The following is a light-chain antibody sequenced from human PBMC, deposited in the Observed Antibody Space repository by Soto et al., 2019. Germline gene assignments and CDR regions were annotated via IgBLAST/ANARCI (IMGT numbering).Light chain of an antibody. CDR3: MSYAGSNTYV. CDR2: EVA. V-gene: IGLV2-8*01. CDR1: KHDIGVYDF. J-gene: IGLJ1*01. Sequence: QSVLTQPPSASGSPGQSVTISCTGTKHDIGVYDFVSWYQHHPGKAPRLIIYEVAQRPSGVPDRFSGSKSGNTASLTVSGLQAADEADYFCMSYAGSNTYVFGIGTKVTVL.